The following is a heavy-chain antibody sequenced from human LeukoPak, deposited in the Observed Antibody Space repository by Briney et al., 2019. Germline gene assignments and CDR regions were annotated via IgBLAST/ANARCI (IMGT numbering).Heavy chain of an antibody. CDR3: AKSKGTTGTTGVDY. CDR1: GFTFSSYG. CDR2: ISYDGSNK. D-gene: IGHD1-1*01. V-gene: IGHV3-30*18. J-gene: IGHJ4*02. Sequence: GGSLRLSCAAPGFTFSSYGMHWVRQAPGKGLEWVAVISYDGSNKYYADSVKGRFTISRDNSKNTLYLQMNSLRAEDTAVYYCAKSKGTTGTTGVDYWGQGTLVTVSS.